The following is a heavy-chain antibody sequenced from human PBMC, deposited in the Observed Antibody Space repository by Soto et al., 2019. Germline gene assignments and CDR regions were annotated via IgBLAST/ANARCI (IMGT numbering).Heavy chain of an antibody. D-gene: IGHD2-21*01. CDR3: AKDLIAIPNWFGP. V-gene: IGHV3-23*01. CDR2: ISGSGGST. J-gene: IGHJ5*02. Sequence: PGGSLRLSCAASGFTFNTYDMNWVRQAPGKGLEWVSAISGSGGSTYYADPVKGRFTISRDNSKNTLYLQMNSLRAEDTAVYYCAKDLIAIPNWFGPWGQGTLVTVSS. CDR1: GFTFNTYD.